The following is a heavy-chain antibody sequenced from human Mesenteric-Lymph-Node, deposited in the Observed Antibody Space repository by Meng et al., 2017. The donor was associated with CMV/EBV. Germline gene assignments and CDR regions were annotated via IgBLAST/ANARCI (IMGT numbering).Heavy chain of an antibody. CDR2: INPNSGVS. Sequence: QVQLVQSRAEVGKPGASVMVSCKASGYTFTDFYIHWVRQAPGQGLEWMERINPNSGVSNSAQNFQGRVTMTRDTSISTAYMELGRLTSDDTAVYYCARDNVNPEGFDPWGQGTLVTVSS. CDR3: ARDNVNPEGFDP. V-gene: IGHV1-2*06. CDR1: GYTFTDFY. D-gene: IGHD2/OR15-2a*01. J-gene: IGHJ5*02.